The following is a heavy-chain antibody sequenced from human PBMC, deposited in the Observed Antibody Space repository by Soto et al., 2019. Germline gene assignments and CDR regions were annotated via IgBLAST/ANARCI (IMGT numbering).Heavy chain of an antibody. D-gene: IGHD6-13*01. Sequence: SVKLSCKASGGTFSSYAISWVGQAPGQGLEGMGGIIPIFGTANYAQKFQGRVTITADKSTSTAYMELSSLRSEDTAVYSCASPRSSWSRSSYYFDYWGQGTLVTVSS. CDR1: GGTFSSYA. CDR2: IIPIFGTA. CDR3: ASPRSSWSRSSYYFDY. V-gene: IGHV1-69*06. J-gene: IGHJ4*02.